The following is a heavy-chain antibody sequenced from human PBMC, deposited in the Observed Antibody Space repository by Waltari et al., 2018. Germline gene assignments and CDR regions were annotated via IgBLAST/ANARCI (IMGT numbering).Heavy chain of an antibody. CDR3: ASSPKEGY. CDR1: GFTVNNNY. J-gene: IGHJ4*02. Sequence: EVQLVESGGGLIKPGRSMRVSCATSGFTVNNNYMIWVRQAPGKGLEWVSLIFSCGNTFYADSVRGRFTISRDSSKNTLYLQMNSLRTEDTAVYYCASSPKEGYWGQGTLVTVSS. CDR2: IFSCGNT. V-gene: IGHV3-53*01.